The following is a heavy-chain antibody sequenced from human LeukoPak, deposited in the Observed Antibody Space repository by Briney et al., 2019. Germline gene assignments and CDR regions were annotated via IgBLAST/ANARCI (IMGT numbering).Heavy chain of an antibody. D-gene: IGHD2-21*02. CDR3: AKDPRLCGGDCFTTIDV. J-gene: IGHJ3*01. CDR1: GFTFSYYG. CDR2: ISDSSGGRT. V-gene: IGHV3-23*01. Sequence: PGETLRLSCVASGFTFSYYGLSWVRQAPGQGLEWVSSISDSSGGRTPYADAVEGRFTISRDDSKNTLYLQMNSLRVEDTAIYYCAKDPRLCGGDCFTTIDVWGQGTMVTVSS.